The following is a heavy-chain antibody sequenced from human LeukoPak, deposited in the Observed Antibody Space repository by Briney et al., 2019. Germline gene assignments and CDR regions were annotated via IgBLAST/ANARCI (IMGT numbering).Heavy chain of an antibody. CDR2: IYDSGST. CDR1: GGSISSYF. Sequence: SETLSLTCAVSGGSISSYFWSWIRQPPGKGREWIGHIYDSGSTNYIPSIKSRGTISVATSKTQISLKLSSVAAADTAVYYCARVIYYYDSSGYYTYYFDYWGQGTLVTVSS. D-gene: IGHD3-22*01. J-gene: IGHJ4*02. V-gene: IGHV4-59*01. CDR3: ARVIYYYDSSGYYTYYFDY.